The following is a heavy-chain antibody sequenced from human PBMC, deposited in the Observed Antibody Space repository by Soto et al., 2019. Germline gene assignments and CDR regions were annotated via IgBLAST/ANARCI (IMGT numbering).Heavy chain of an antibody. CDR3: AKLVRY. CDR1: GLTFSSSS. CDR2: STGGGST. J-gene: IGHJ4*02. D-gene: IGHD6-6*01. V-gene: IGHV3-23*01. Sequence: EVPLLESGGGLVQPGGSLRLSCVASGLTFSSSSMSWVRQAPGKGLEWVSVSTGGGSTFYADSVKGRFTISRDNSKNTRYLQMNSLRAEDAAVYFCAKLVRYWGQGTLVTVSS.